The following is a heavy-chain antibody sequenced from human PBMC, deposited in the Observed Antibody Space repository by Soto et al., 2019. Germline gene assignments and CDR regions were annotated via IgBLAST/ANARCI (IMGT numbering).Heavy chain of an antibody. V-gene: IGHV4-30-4*01. D-gene: IGHD5-12*01. CDR2: IYYSGST. Sequence: SETLSLTCTVSGGSISSGDYYWSRIRQPPGKGLEWIGYIYYSGSTYYNPSLKSRVTISVDTSKNQFSLKLSSVTAADTAVYYCARWGIVATRHWFDPWGQGTLVTVSS. CDR3: ARWGIVATRHWFDP. J-gene: IGHJ5*02. CDR1: GGSISSGDYY.